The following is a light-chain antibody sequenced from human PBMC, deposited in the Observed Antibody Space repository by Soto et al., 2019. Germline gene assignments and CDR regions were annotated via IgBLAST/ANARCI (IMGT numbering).Light chain of an antibody. Sequence: SYELTQPPSVSVSPGQTASITCSGDKLGDKYACWYQQKPGQSPVLVIYQDSKRPSGIPERFSGSNSGNTATLTISGTQAMDEADYYCQAWDSSGFVVFGGGTKVTVL. CDR1: KLGDKY. V-gene: IGLV3-1*01. J-gene: IGLJ2*01. CDR2: QDS. CDR3: QAWDSSGFVV.